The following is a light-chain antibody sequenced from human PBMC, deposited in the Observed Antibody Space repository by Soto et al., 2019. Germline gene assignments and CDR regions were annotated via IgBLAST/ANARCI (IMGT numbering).Light chain of an antibody. CDR1: SSNIGGNS. Sequence: SVLTQPPSVSAAPGQGVTISCSGSSSNIGGNSVSWYQQLPGTAPNLLIYDDDKRPSGIPDRFSGSKSGTSATLGITGFQTGDEADYYCGSWDSSLSAYVFGTGTKVTVL. V-gene: IGLV1-51*01. CDR3: GSWDSSLSAYV. J-gene: IGLJ1*01. CDR2: DDD.